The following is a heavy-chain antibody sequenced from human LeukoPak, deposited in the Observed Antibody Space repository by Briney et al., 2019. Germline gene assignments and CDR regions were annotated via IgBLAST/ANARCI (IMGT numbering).Heavy chain of an antibody. J-gene: IGHJ4*02. V-gene: IGHV3-53*01. D-gene: IGHD6-13*01. CDR2: IYSGGST. CDR3: ERGSSWYYFDY. Sequence: GGSLRLSCAASGFTVSSNYMSWVRQAPGKGLEWVSVIYSGGSTYYADSVKGRFTISRDNSKNTLYLQMNSLRAEDTAVYYCERGSSWYYFDYWGQGTLVTVSS. CDR1: GFTVSSNY.